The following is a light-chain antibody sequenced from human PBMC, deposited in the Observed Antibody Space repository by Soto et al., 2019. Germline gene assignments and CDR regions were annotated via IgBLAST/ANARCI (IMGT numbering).Light chain of an antibody. CDR2: AAS. J-gene: IGKJ1*01. Sequence: DIQVTQSPASLSASVGCRFTISCRASEPISSYLNWYQQRPGTAPKILIYAASSLHIGVPSRFSGSGYGTDFTLTTTGLQTEDFATYSCQQTYDTPWTFGQGTKVDIK. CDR3: QQTYDTPWT. V-gene: IGKV1-39*01. CDR1: EPISSY.